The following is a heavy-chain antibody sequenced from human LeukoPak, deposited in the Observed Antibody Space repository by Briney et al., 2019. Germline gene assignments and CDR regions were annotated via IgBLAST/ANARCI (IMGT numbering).Heavy chain of an antibody. J-gene: IGHJ4*02. CDR3: ARVARYSGTLYTLDY. D-gene: IGHD1-26*01. CDR2: FDPEDGET. Sequence: ASVKVSCTVSGHTLTELFMHWVRQAPGKGLEWMGGFDPEDGETIYAQKFQGRVTMTEDTSTDTAYMELSSLRSEDTAVYYCARVARYSGTLYTLDYWGQGTLVTVSS. CDR1: GHTLTELF. V-gene: IGHV1-24*01.